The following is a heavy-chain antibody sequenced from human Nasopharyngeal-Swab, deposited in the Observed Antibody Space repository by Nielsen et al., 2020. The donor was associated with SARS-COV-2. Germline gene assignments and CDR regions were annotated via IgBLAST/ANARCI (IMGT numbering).Heavy chain of an antibody. CDR3: ARLVSTTVTTTYFDY. Sequence: GESLKIPCQGSGYSFTSYWIGWVRRMPGKGLEWMGIIYPGDADTRYSPSFQGQVTISADKSISTAYLQWRSLKASDTAMYYCARLVSTTVTTTYFDYWGQGTLVTVSS. CDR2: IYPGDADT. J-gene: IGHJ4*02. V-gene: IGHV5-51*01. CDR1: GYSFTSYW. D-gene: IGHD4-17*01.